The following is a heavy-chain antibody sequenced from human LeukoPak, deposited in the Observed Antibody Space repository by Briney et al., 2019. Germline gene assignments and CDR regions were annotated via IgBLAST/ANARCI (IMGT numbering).Heavy chain of an antibody. J-gene: IGHJ5*02. V-gene: IGHV4-39*07. Sequence: ASETLSLTCTVSGGSISSSSYYWGWIRQPPGKGLEWIGSIYYSGSTYYNPSLKSRVTISVDTSKNQFSLKLSSVTAADTAVYYCARDRHSSSSPNWFDPWGQGTLVTVSS. D-gene: IGHD6-6*01. CDR2: IYYSGST. CDR3: ARDRHSSSSPNWFDP. CDR1: GGSISSSSYY.